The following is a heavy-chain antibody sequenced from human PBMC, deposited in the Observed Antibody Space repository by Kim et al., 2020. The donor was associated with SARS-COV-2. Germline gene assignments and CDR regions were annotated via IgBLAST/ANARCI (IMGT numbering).Heavy chain of an antibody. J-gene: IGHJ4*02. D-gene: IGHD5-12*01. CDR1: GGSFSGYY. CDR2: INHSGST. Sequence: SETLSLTCAVYGGSFSGYYWSWIRQPPGKGLEWIGEINHSGSTNYNPSLKSRVTISVDTSKNQFSLKLSSVTAADTAVYYCASRGGRVATLDYWGQGTLVTVSS. CDR3: ASRGGRVATLDY. V-gene: IGHV4-34*01.